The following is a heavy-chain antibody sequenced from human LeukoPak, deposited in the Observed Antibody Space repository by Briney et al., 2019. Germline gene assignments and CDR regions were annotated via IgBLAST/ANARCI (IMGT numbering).Heavy chain of an antibody. CDR1: GGSISSYY. CDR3: AREGYAADFDY. CDR2: IYYSGST. J-gene: IGHJ4*02. D-gene: IGHD6-13*01. V-gene: IGHV4-59*01. Sequence: PSETLSLTCTVSGGSISSYYWSWIRQPPGKGLEWIGYIYYSGSTNYNPSLKSRVTISVDTSKNQFSLKLSSVTAADTAVYYSAREGYAADFDYWGQGTLVTVSS.